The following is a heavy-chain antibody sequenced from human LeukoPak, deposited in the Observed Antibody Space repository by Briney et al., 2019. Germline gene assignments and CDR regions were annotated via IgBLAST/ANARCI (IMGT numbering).Heavy chain of an antibody. CDR1: GFTFGDYL. CDR3: SRGSGWLSVY. Sequence: AGGSLRLSCTASGFTFGDYLMSWFRQAPGKGLEWIGFISGGTTEYAASVKGRFTISRDDSTSIAYLQMNSLTTEDTAVYYCSRGSGWLSVYWGQGTLVTASS. V-gene: IGHV3-49*03. D-gene: IGHD6-19*01. J-gene: IGHJ4*02. CDR2: ISGGTT.